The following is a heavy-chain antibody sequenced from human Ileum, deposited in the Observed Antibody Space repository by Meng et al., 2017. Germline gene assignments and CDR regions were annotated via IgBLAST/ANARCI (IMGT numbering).Heavy chain of an antibody. J-gene: IGHJ5*02. CDR1: GFTFSAYG. V-gene: IGHV3-33*08. D-gene: IGHD2-21*02. CDR3: ARDSCSCGDCYLNWFDP. CDR2: IRYDGSDI. Sequence: GESLKISCAASGFTFSAYGLHWVRQAPGKGLEWVAIIRYDGSDIYYGDSVKGRFTISRDNSENTLYLQMNSLRAEDTAVYYCARDSCSCGDCYLNWFDPWGQGTLVTVSS.